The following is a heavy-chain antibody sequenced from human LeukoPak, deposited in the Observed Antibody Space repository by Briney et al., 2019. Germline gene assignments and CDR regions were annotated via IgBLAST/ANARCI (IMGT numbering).Heavy chain of an antibody. Sequence: ASVTVSCKASGYTFTSYDINWVRQAAGQGLEWMGWMNPNSGNTGYAQKFQGRVTMTRNTSISTAYMELSSLRSEDTAVYYCASSRPYYDILTGYYFDIWGQGTMVTVSS. V-gene: IGHV1-8*01. CDR3: ASSRPYYDILTGYYFDI. CDR1: GYTFTSYD. J-gene: IGHJ3*02. D-gene: IGHD3-9*01. CDR2: MNPNSGNT.